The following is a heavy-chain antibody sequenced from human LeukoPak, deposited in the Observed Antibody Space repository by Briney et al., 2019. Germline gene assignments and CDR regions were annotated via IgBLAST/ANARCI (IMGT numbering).Heavy chain of an antibody. V-gene: IGHV3-74*01. Sequence: GGSLRLSCAASGFTFRSYWMHWVRQAPGKGLLWVARMNSDGSTTNYADSVKGRFTISRDNAKNTLFLQMNSLRAEDTALYYCARGDRYSYNWEFDNWGQGTLVTVSS. CDR1: GFTFRSYW. D-gene: IGHD1-1*01. J-gene: IGHJ4*02. CDR2: MNSDGSTT. CDR3: ARGDRYSYNWEFDN.